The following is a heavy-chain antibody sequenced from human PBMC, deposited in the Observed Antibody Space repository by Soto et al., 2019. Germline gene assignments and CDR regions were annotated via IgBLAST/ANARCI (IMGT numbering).Heavy chain of an antibody. V-gene: IGHV4-31*02. J-gene: IGHJ4*02. D-gene: IGHD5-12*01. CDR3: ARIPWRRDGYNFDY. CDR1: GGSISSGGYY. CDR2: IYYSGST. Sequence: SETLSLTCTVSGGSISSGGYYWSWIRQHPGKGLEWIGYIYYSGSTYYNPSLKSRVTISVDTSKNQFSLKLSSVTAADTAVYYCARIPWRRDGYNFDYWGQGTLVTVSS.